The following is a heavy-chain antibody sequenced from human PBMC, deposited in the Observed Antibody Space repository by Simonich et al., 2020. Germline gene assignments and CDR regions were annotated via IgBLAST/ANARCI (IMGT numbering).Heavy chain of an antibody. CDR3: AREKWLRFAFDI. CDR1: GFTFSSYE. Sequence: QPGGSLRLSCAASGFTFSSYEMNWVRQAPGKGLEWVSYISSSGSTIYDADSVKGRVTISRDNAKNSLYLQMNSLRAEDTAVYYCAREKWLRFAFDIWGQGTMVTVSS. J-gene: IGHJ3*02. D-gene: IGHD5-12*01. CDR2: ISSSGSTI. V-gene: IGHV3-48*03.